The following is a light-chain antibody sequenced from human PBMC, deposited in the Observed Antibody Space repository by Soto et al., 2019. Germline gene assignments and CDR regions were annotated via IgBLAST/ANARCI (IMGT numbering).Light chain of an antibody. CDR1: SSDVGGYNY. CDR3: SSYTSSSTLEV. V-gene: IGLV2-14*03. Sequence: QSALTQPASVSGSPGQSITISCTGTSSDVGGYNYVSWYQQHPGKAPKLMIYDVSYRPSGVSNRFSGPKSGNTASLTISGLQAEDEADYYCSSYTSSSTLEVFGTGTKVTVL. CDR2: DVS. J-gene: IGLJ1*01.